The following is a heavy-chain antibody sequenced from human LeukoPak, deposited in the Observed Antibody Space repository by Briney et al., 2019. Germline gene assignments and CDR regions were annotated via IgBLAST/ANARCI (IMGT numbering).Heavy chain of an antibody. CDR2: INAGNGNT. V-gene: IGHV1-3*01. D-gene: IGHD6-19*01. J-gene: IGHJ4*02. Sequence: GASVKVSCKASGYTFTSYAMHWVRQAPGQRLQWMGWINAGNGNTKYSQKFQGRVTITRDTSASTAYMELSSLRSEDTAVYYCARDPRYSSGWYDYWGQGTLVTVSS. CDR3: ARDPRYSSGWYDY. CDR1: GYTFTSYA.